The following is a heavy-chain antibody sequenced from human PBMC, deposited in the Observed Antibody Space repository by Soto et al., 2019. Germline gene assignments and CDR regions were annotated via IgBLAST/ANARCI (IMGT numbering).Heavy chain of an antibody. CDR3: AHKGPEDWPLDY. Sequence: QITLKESGPTLVRPTQTLTLTCAFSGFSLSTSGVGVGRIRQPPGKALEWLAVIYWDDSKHYSPSLRSRLTITKDTYKNQVVLTMTNMDPMDTGTYYCAHKGPEDWPLDYWGQGTLVTVSS. V-gene: IGHV2-5*02. D-gene: IGHD3-9*01. CDR1: GFSLSTSGVG. J-gene: IGHJ4*02. CDR2: IYWDDSK.